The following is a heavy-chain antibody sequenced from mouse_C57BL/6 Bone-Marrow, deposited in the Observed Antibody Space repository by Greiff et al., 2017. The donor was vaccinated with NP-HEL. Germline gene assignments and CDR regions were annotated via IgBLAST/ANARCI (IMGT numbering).Heavy chain of an antibody. CDR2: IHPNSGST. D-gene: IGHD1-1*01. CDR3: GRFITTVVAKRYFDV. J-gene: IGHJ1*03. V-gene: IGHV1-64*01. Sequence: VQLHQPGAELVKPGASVKLSCKASGYTFTSYWMHWVKQRPGQGLEWIGMIHPNSGSTNYNEKFKSKATLTVDKSSSTAYMQLSSLTSADSAVYYCGRFITTVVAKRYFDVWGTGTTVTVSS. CDR1: GYTFTSYW.